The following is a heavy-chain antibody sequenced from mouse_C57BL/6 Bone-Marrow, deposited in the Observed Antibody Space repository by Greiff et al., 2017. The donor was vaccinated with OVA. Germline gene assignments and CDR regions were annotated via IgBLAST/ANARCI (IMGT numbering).Heavy chain of an antibody. CDR1: GFTFSSYA. CDR2: ISDGGSYT. D-gene: IGHD2-4*01. CDR3: ARDDYDGFWFAY. V-gene: IGHV5-4*01. J-gene: IGHJ3*01. Sequence: DVQLVESGGGLVKPGGSLKLSCAASGFTFSSYAMSWVRQTPEKRLEWVATISDGGSYTYYPDNVKGRFTISRDNAKNNLYLQMSHLKSEDTAMYYCARDDYDGFWFAYWGQGTLVTVSA.